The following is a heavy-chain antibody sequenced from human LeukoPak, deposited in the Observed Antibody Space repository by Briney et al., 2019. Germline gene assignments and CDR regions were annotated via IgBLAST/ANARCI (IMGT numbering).Heavy chain of an antibody. CDR2: ISAYNGNT. J-gene: IGHJ4*02. CDR3: ARSAPGDIVVVVAALDY. D-gene: IGHD2-15*01. CDR1: GYTFTGYY. V-gene: IGHV1-18*04. Sequence: ASVKVSCKASGYTFTGYYMHWVRQAPGQGLEWMGWISAYNGNTNYAQKLQGRVTMTTDTSTSTAYMELRSLRSDDTAVYYCARSAPGDIVVVVAALDYWGQGTLVTVSS.